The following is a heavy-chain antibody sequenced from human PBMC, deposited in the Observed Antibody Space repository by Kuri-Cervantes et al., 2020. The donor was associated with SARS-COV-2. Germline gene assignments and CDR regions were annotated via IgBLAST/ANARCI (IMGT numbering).Heavy chain of an antibody. CDR2: IWYDGSNK. V-gene: IGHV3-33*08. J-gene: IGHJ6*02. CDR3: ARAEKRTIFGVVNYYYYGMDV. Sequence: GESLKISCAASGFTFSSYGMHWVRQAPGKGLEWVAVIWYDGSNKYYADSVKGRFTISRDNSKNTLYLQMNSLRAEDTAVYYCARAEKRTIFGVVNYYYYGMDVWGQGTTVTVSS. D-gene: IGHD3-3*01. CDR1: GFTFSSYG.